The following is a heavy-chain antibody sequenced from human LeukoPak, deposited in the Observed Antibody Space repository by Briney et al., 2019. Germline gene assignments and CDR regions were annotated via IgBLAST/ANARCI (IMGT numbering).Heavy chain of an antibody. CDR2: ISGGGDYT. D-gene: IGHD4-17*01. Sequence: GGSLRLSCAASGFIFSSYAMSWVRQAPGKGLGWVSTISGGGDYTFYADSVKGRFTVSRGNSKNTLFVQMNSLRADDTAVYYCVKVGSNYGDPKDYWGQGTLVSVTS. J-gene: IGHJ4*02. CDR3: VKVGSNYGDPKDY. V-gene: IGHV3-23*01. CDR1: GFIFSSYA.